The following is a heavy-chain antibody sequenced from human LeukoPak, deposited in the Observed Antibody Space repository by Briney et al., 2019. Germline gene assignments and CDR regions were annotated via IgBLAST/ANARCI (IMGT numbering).Heavy chain of an antibody. D-gene: IGHD1-7*01. CDR2: IIPIFGTA. CDR1: GGTFSSYA. CDR3: AREGVDNWNYEGFDY. V-gene: IGHV1-69*05. Sequence: SVKVSCKASGGTFSSYAISWVRRAPGQGLEWMGGIIPIFGTANYAQKFQGRVTITTDESTSTAYMELSSLRSEDTAVYYCAREGVDNWNYEGFDYWGQGTLVTVSS. J-gene: IGHJ4*02.